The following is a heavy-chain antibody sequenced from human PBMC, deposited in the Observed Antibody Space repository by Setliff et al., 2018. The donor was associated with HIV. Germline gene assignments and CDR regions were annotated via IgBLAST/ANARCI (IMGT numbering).Heavy chain of an antibody. Sequence: NPSETLSLTCTVSGGSIRSSSYQWGWIRQPPGKGLEWIGSIYYNGRTFYTPSLKSRVTMSIDTSQNQFSLKLNSITAADTAVYYCARKGAGYNTYYFDYWGQGALVTVSS. CDR2: IYYNGRT. CDR1: GGSIRSSSYQ. CDR3: ARKGAGYNTYYFDY. J-gene: IGHJ4*02. D-gene: IGHD3-9*01. V-gene: IGHV4-39*01.